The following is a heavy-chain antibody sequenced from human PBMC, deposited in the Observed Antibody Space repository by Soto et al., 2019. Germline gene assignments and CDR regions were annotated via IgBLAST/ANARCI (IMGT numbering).Heavy chain of an antibody. V-gene: IGHV5-51*01. CDR1: GYSFTSYW. CDR3: ARSLTYYGDYYYGMDV. D-gene: IGHD4-17*01. Sequence: GESLKISCKGSGYSFTSYWIGWVRQMPGKGLEWMGIIYPGDSDTRYSPSFQGQVTISADKSISTAYLQWSSLKASDTAMYYCARSLTYYGDYYYGMDVWGQGTTVTVSS. J-gene: IGHJ6*02. CDR2: IYPGDSDT.